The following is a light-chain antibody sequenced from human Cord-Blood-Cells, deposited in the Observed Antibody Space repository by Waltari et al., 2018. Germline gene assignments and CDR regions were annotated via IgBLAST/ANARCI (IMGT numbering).Light chain of an antibody. CDR1: QSISSL. CDR3: QQYNSYSPGYT. V-gene: IGKV1-5*03. Sequence: DIQMTQSPSTLSESVGDRVTITCRASQSISSLWAWYQQKPGKAPKLLIYKASSLDIEVPSRFSGSGSGTEFTLTISSLQPDDFATYYCQQYNSYSPGYTFGQGTKLEIK. J-gene: IGKJ2*01. CDR2: KAS.